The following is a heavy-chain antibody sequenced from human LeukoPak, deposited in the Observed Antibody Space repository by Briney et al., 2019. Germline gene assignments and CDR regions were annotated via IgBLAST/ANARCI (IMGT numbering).Heavy chain of an antibody. V-gene: IGHV4-39*07. CDR3: ARDITGSFDY. J-gene: IGHJ4*02. CDR2: IYYSGST. D-gene: IGHD1-14*01. Sequence: SETLSLTCTVSGDSISSSSYYWGWIRQPPGKGLEWIGSIYYSGSTYYNPSLKIRVTISVDTSKNQFSLKLSSVTAADTAVYYCARDITGSFDYWGQGNLVTVSS. CDR1: GDSISSSSYY.